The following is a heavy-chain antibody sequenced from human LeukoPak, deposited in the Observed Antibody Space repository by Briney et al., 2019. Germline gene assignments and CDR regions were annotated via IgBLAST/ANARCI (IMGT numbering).Heavy chain of an antibody. CDR1: GFTFSSYA. D-gene: IGHD3-9*01. V-gene: IGHV3-23*01. Sequence: GGSLRLSCAASGFTFSSYAMSWVRQAPGKGLEWVSVISGSGGSTYYADSVKGRFTISRDNSKNTLYLQMNSLRAEDTAVYYCAKSGPRYFDWLLPSRSYYYYGMDVWGQGTTVTVSS. CDR2: ISGSGGST. CDR3: AKSGPRYFDWLLPSRSYYYYGMDV. J-gene: IGHJ6*02.